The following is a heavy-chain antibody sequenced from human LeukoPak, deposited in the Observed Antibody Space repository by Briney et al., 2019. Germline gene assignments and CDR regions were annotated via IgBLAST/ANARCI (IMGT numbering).Heavy chain of an antibody. CDR1: GFTFSNFA. CDR2: ISGSGGST. V-gene: IGHV3-23*01. Sequence: GGSLRPSCAASGFTFSNFAMSWVRQAPGKGLEWVSTISGSGGSTFYADSVKGRFPIPRDNSKNTLFLQMNSLRAEDTAIYYCAKAGSSGWSSSGGDYWGQGSLVTVSS. CDR3: AKAGSSGWSSSGGDY. D-gene: IGHD6-19*01. J-gene: IGHJ4*02.